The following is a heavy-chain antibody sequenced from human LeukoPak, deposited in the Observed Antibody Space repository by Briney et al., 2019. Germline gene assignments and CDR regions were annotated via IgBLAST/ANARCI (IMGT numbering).Heavy chain of an antibody. D-gene: IGHD3-16*01. V-gene: IGHV3-21*01. CDR1: GFTFSSYS. J-gene: IGHJ6*03. CDR2: ISSSSSYI. Sequence: PGGSLRLSCAASGFTFSSYSMNWVRQAPGKGLEWVSSISSSSSYIYYADSVKGRFTISRDNAKNSLYLQMNSLRAEDTAVYYCARDYDYVWGSYGYMDVWGKGTTVTVSS. CDR3: ARDYDYVWGSYGYMDV.